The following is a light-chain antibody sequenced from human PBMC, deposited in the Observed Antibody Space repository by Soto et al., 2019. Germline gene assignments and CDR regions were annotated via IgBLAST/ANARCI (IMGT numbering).Light chain of an antibody. V-gene: IGKV1-33*01. J-gene: IGKJ4*01. CDR3: QQYDNFPLT. CDR1: QDIRKY. Sequence: DIQMTQSPSSLSASVGDRVTITCQASQDIRKYLNWFQQKPGKAPKLLISDASTLETGVPSRFSGSGSGTDFTLPISSLQPEDIATYYCQQYDNFPLTFGGGTKVEIK. CDR2: DAS.